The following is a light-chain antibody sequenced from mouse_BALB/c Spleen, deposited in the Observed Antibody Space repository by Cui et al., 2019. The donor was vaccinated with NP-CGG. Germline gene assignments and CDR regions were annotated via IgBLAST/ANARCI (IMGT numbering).Light chain of an antibody. CDR2: GTN. CDR3: ALWYSNHWV. J-gene: IGLJ1*01. V-gene: IGLV1*01. Sequence: QAVVTQESALTTSPGETVTLTCRSSTGAVTTSNYANWVQEKPDHLFTGLIGGTNNRAPGVPARFSGSLIGDTAALTITGAQTEDEALYFCALWYSNHWVFGGGTKLTVL. CDR1: TGAVTTSNY.